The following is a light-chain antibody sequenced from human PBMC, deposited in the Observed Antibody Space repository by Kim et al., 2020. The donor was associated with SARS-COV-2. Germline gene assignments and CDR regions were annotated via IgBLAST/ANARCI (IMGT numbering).Light chain of an antibody. CDR3: QQYANSPPWT. J-gene: IGKJ1*01. CDR1: QSISSNY. CDR2: GAS. Sequence: EIVLTQSPGTLSLPPGERATLSCRASQSISSNYLAWYQHKPGQAPRLIIYGASSRATGIPDRISGSGSGTDFTLTISRLEPEDLAVYYCQQYANSPPWTLGQGTKVDIK. V-gene: IGKV3-20*01.